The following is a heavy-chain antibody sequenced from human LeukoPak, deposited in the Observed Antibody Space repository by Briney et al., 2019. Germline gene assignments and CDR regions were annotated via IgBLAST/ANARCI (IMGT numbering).Heavy chain of an antibody. V-gene: IGHV1-18*01. Sequence: ASVKVSCKASGGTFSSYAINWVRQAPGQGLEWMGWISTYNGNTNYAQKLQGRVTMTTDTSTSTAYMELRSLRSDDTAVYYCAKDRWRDGSSSFDNWGQGTLVTVSS. D-gene: IGHD6-6*01. CDR2: ISTYNGNT. CDR3: AKDRWRDGSSSFDN. J-gene: IGHJ4*02. CDR1: GGTFSSYA.